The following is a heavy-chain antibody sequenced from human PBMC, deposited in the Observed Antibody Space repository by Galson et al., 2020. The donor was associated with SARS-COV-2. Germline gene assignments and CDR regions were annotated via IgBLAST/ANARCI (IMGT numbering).Heavy chain of an antibody. Sequence: GESLKISCKASGYTFSGHYMHWVRLAPGQGLEWMGRINPNSGDTDVAQKFQGRVTMTTDTSLTTAYMELSRLTSDDTAVYYCTRGSNSSPFYHFDPGGQGTLVTVSS. J-gene: IGHJ5*02. D-gene: IGHD3-10*01. CDR3: TRGSNSSPFYHFDP. V-gene: IGHV1-2*06. CDR2: INPNSGDT. CDR1: GYTFSGHY.